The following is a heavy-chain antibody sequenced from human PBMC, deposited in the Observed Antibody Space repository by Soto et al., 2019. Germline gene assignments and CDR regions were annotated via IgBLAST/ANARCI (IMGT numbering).Heavy chain of an antibody. D-gene: IGHD1-26*01. V-gene: IGHV2-26*01. CDR1: GFSLSKARMC. CDR3: ARALREGLPIYYFDS. Sequence: QVTLKESGPVLVKPTETLTLTCSASGFSLSKARMCVSWIRQPPGKALEWLAHIFWNDERSYNTSLKSRLTIHRDTPKSQVVLTMTNVDPVDTGTYFCARALREGLPIYYFDSWGQGTLVTVSS. J-gene: IGHJ4*02. CDR2: IFWNDER.